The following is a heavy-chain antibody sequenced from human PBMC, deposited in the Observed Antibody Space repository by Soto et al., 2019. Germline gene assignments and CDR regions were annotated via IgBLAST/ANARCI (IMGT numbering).Heavy chain of an antibody. V-gene: IGHV3-13*01. CDR1: GFTFSSYD. CDR2: IGTAGDT. D-gene: IGHD3-22*01. CDR3: ARGVHVYYDSSGYYLFDY. J-gene: IGHJ4*02. Sequence: EVQLVESGGGLVQPGGSLRLSCAASGFTFSSYDMHWVRQATGKGLEWVSAIGTAGDTYYPGSVKGRFTISRENAKNSLYLQMNSLRAGETAVYYCARGVHVYYDSSGYYLFDYWGQGTLVTVSS.